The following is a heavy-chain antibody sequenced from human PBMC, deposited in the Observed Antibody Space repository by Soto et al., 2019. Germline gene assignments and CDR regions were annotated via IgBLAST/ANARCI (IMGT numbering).Heavy chain of an antibody. D-gene: IGHD3-22*01. V-gene: IGHV5-51*01. Sequence: GESLKISCKGSGYSFSNYWIGWVRQMPGKGLEWMGIIYPGDSDIRYNPSFRGQVTISADKSINTAYLQWSSLKASDTAMYYCARRLYDSSGYYLGSGMDVWGQGTTVTVSS. CDR2: IYPGDSDI. CDR1: GYSFSNYW. J-gene: IGHJ6*02. CDR3: ARRLYDSSGYYLGSGMDV.